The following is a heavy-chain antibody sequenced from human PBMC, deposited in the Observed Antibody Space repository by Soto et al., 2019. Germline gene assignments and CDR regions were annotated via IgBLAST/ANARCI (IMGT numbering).Heavy chain of an antibody. J-gene: IGHJ5*02. CDR2: ISPGSRYP. D-gene: IGHD2-15*01. CDR3: VRGGGGGLFDP. CDR1: GFTFGDSY. Sequence: PGGSLSLSWAGSGFTFGDSYMSWIRQAPGKGLEWLSYISPGSRYPAYADSVKSRFTISRDNAKRSLYLQMMSLTAEDTAIYYCVRGGGGGLFDPWGQGTMVTVS. V-gene: IGHV3-11*06.